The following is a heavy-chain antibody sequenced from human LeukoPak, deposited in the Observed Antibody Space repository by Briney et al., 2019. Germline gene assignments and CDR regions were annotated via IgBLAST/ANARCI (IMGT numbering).Heavy chain of an antibody. J-gene: IGHJ5*02. CDR1: GGSISSSSYY. CDR3: ARVHLTGVGGRGWFGP. Sequence: PSETLSLTCTVSGGSISSSSYYWGWIRQPPGKGLEWIGSIYYSGSTYYNPSLKSRVTISVDTSKNQFSLKLTSVTAADTAVYYCARVHLTGVGGRGWFGPWGQGTLVTVSS. CDR2: IYYSGST. D-gene: IGHD7-27*01. V-gene: IGHV4-39*07.